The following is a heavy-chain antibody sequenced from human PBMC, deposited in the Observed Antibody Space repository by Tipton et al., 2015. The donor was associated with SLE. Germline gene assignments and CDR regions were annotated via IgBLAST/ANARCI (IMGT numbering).Heavy chain of an antibody. Sequence: TLSLTRTVSGGSISSSSYYWGWIRQPPGKGLEWIGSTYYSGNTYYNPSLKSRVTISVDTSKNQFSLKLSSVTAADTAIYYCARANSGYWGQGTLVTVSS. CDR3: ARANSGY. J-gene: IGHJ4*02. CDR2: TYYSGNT. CDR1: GGSISSSSYY. V-gene: IGHV4-39*07. D-gene: IGHD1-26*01.